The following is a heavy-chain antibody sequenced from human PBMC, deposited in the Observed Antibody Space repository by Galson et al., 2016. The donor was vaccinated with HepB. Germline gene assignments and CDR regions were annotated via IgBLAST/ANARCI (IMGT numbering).Heavy chain of an antibody. V-gene: IGHV3-7*04. Sequence: SLRLSCAASGFTFSNYWMSWVRQAPGKGPEWVANIKQDGSEKYYVDSVKGRFTISRDSAKSSSYLQMNSLRADDTAVYYCARASGNTFSRFDYWGQGTLVTVSA. D-gene: IGHD1-26*01. CDR1: GFTFSNYW. CDR3: ARASGNTFSRFDY. CDR2: IKQDGSEK. J-gene: IGHJ4*02.